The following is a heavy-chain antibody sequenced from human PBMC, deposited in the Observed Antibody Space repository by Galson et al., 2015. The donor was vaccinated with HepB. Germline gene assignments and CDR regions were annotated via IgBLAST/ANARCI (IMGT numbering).Heavy chain of an antibody. V-gene: IGHV1-3*01. J-gene: IGHJ5*02. Sequence: SVKVSCKASGYTFTSYAMHWVRQAPGQRLEWMGWINAGNGNTKYSQKFQGRVTITRDTSASTAYMELSSLRSEDTAVYYCARYMAMKDHRFDPWGQGTLVTVSS. D-gene: IGHD5-24*01. CDR3: ARYMAMKDHRFDP. CDR2: INAGNGNT. CDR1: GYTFTSYA.